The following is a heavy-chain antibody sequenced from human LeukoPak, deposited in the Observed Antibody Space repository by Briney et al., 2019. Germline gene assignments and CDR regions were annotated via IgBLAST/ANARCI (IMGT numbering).Heavy chain of an antibody. CDR1: GFTFSSHN. J-gene: IGHJ3*02. CDR3: ARKMKTGDRVGTFDI. D-gene: IGHD1-1*01. CDR2: IGTDGSYI. V-gene: IGHV3-21*01. Sequence: KPGGSLRLSCAASGFTFSSHNMNWVRQAPMKGLEWVSSIGTDGSYIYYADSVQGRFTISRDNAKNSLYLQMNSLTAEDTAVYYCARKMKTGDRVGTFDIWGQGTMVTVSS.